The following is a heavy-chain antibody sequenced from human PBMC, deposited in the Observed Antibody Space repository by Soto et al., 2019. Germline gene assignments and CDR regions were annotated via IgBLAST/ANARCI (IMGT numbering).Heavy chain of an antibody. CDR2: IIPIFGTA. D-gene: IGHD3-22*01. CDR1: GGTFSSYA. J-gene: IGHJ4*02. CDR3: ARVVGGYYYFFDY. Sequence: SVKVSCKASGGTFSSYAISWVRQAPGQGLEWMGGIIPIFGTANYAQKFQGRVTITADESTSTAYMELSSLRSEDTAVYYCARVVGGYYYFFDYWGQGTLVTVSS. V-gene: IGHV1-69*13.